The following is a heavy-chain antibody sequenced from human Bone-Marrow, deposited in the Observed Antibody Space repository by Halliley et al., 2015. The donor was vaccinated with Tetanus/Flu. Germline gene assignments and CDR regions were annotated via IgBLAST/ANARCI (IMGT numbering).Heavy chain of an antibody. V-gene: IGHV3-21*01. CDR2: IIGSSDFI. J-gene: IGHJ2*01. CDR3: ARDLGAGYVWYFDL. Sequence: CAASGFPFSSYTMNWVRQAPGQGLEWVSSIIGSSDFIYYADSVKGRFTISRDNAKNSLSLQMNNLRAEDTAVYYCARDLGAGYVWYFDLWGRGTLVTVSS. CDR1: GFPFSSYT. D-gene: IGHD3-16*01.